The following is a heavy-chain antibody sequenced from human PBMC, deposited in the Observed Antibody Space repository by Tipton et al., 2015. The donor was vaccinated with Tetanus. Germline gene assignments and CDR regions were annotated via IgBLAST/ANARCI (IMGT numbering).Heavy chain of an antibody. D-gene: IGHD2-21*02. V-gene: IGHV3-53*01. CDR2: LYSGGGP. CDR1: GFTFSGYA. J-gene: IGHJ4*02. CDR3: ARAPRYCGGDCYHFDY. Sequence: SLRLSCATSGFTFSGYAMSWVRQAPGKGLEWVSVLYSGGGPNYADSVKGRFTISRDNSKNTLYLQMNSLRVEDTAIYYCARAPRYCGGDCYHFDYWGQGTLVTVSS.